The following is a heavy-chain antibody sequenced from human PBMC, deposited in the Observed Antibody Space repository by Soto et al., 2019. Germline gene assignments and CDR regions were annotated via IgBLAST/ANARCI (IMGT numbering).Heavy chain of an antibody. V-gene: IGHV1-46*01. Sequence: QVQLVQSGAEVKKPGASVKIACKASGYTFTSYYVYWVRQAPGQGLEWMALINPSGGSTSDAQKFQGRVTMTRDTSTTTVYMELSSLRSEDTALYYCARGWTVAGTSWGHWGQGTLVTVSS. CDR2: INPSGGST. CDR1: GYTFTSYY. J-gene: IGHJ4*02. D-gene: IGHD6-19*01. CDR3: ARGWTVAGTSWGH.